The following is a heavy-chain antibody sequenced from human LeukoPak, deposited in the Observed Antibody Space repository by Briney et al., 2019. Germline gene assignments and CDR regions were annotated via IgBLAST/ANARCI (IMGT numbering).Heavy chain of an antibody. Sequence: PGGSLRLSCAASGFTFSNYAMSWVRQAPGKGLEWVSIIYSGGNTYYADSVKGRFTISRDSSKNTLYLQMNGLRAEDTAVYYCARQQDTTNPGYWGQGTLVTVSS. V-gene: IGHV3-66*04. J-gene: IGHJ4*02. D-gene: IGHD5-18*01. CDR3: ARQQDTTNPGY. CDR2: IYSGGNT. CDR1: GFTFSNYA.